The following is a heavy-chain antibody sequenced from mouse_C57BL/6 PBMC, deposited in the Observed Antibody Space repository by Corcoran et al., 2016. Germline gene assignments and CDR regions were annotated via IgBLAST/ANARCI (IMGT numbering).Heavy chain of an antibody. V-gene: IGHV1-26*01. CDR2: INPNNGGT. CDR3: ARDPLAY. CDR1: GYTFTDYY. J-gene: IGHJ3*01. Sequence: EVQLQQSGPELVKPGASVKISCKASGYTFTDYYMNWVKQSHGKSLEWIGDINPNNGGTSYNQKFKGKATLTVDKSSSTAYMELRSLTSEDSAVYYWARDPLAYWGQGTLVTVSA.